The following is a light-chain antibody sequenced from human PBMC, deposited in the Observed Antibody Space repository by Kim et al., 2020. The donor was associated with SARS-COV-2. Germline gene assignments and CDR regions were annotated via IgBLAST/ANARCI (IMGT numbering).Light chain of an antibody. Sequence: VTISGPGSSSNIGAGYDVHWYQQLPGTAPKLLIYGNSNRPSGVPDRFSGSKSGTSASLAITGLQAEDEADYYCQSYDSSLSGFWVFGGGTQLTVL. J-gene: IGLJ3*02. CDR2: GNS. CDR1: SSNIGAGYD. CDR3: QSYDSSLSGFWV. V-gene: IGLV1-40*01.